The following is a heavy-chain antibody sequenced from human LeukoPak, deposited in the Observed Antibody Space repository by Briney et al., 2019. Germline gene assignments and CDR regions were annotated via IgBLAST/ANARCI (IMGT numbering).Heavy chain of an antibody. J-gene: IGHJ6*03. Sequence: GASVKVSCKASGYTFTGYYMHWVRQAPGQGLEWMGWINPNSGGTNYAQKFQGRVTMTRDTSISTAYMELSRLRSDDTAVYYCARASKHGGYIQRGYSYVGYYMDVWGKGTTVTVSS. D-gene: IGHD5-18*01. CDR1: GYTFTGYY. CDR3: ARASKHGGYIQRGYSYVGYYMDV. V-gene: IGHV1-2*02. CDR2: INPNSGGT.